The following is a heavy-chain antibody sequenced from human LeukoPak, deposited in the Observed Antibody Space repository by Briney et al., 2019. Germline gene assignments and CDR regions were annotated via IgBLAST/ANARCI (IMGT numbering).Heavy chain of an antibody. D-gene: IGHD6-19*01. J-gene: IGHJ6*03. CDR2: IYYSGST. V-gene: IGHV4-59*01. CDR3: ARGSGKAVAGTSEAYYYYYYMDV. CDR1: GGSISSYY. Sequence: PSETLSLTCTVSGGSISSYYWSWIRQPPGKGLEWIGYIYYSGSTNYNPSLKSRVTISVDTSKNQFSLKLSSVTAADTAVYYCARGSGKAVAGTSEAYYYYYYMDVWGKGTTVTISS.